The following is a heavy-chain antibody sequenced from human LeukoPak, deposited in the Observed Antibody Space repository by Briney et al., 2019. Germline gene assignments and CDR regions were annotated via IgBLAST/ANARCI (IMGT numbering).Heavy chain of an antibody. V-gene: IGHV4-4*07. Sequence: SETLSLTCTVSGGSISSYYWSWLRQPAGKGLEWIGRIYTSGSTNYNPSLKSRVTMSVDTSKNQFSLKLSSVTAADTAVYYCARGHAVNYYGSGSYDGMDVWGQGTTVTVSS. D-gene: IGHD3-10*01. J-gene: IGHJ6*02. CDR3: ARGHAVNYYGSGSYDGMDV. CDR2: IYTSGST. CDR1: GGSISSYY.